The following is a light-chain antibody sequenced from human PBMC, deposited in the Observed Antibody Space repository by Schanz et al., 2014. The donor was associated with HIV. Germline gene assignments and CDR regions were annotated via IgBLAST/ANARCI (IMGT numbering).Light chain of an antibody. CDR1: RSDVGGYDH. CDR2: GVT. V-gene: IGLV2-11*01. J-gene: IGLJ2*01. CDR3: AAWDDSLNVVV. Sequence: QSALTQPRSVSGSPGQSVAISCTGTRSDVGGYDHVSWYQQHPGKAPKLMIYGVTKRPSGVPARFSGSKSGNTASLTVSAVQPEDEADYYCAAWDDSLNVVVFGGGTKLTVL.